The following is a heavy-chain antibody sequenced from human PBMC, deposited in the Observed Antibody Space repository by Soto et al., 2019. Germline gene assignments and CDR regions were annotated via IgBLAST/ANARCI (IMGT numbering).Heavy chain of an antibody. CDR2: ISAYNGNT. CDR1: GYTFTSYG. Sequence: ASVKVSCKASGYTFTSYGISWVRQAPGQGLEWMGWISAYNGNTNYAQKLQGRVTMTTDTSTSTAYMELRSLRSDDTAVYYFARVVPAAEYDIWSGYFPLGCWGRRTLGAV. D-gene: IGHD3-9*01. J-gene: IGHJ4*02. CDR3: ARVVPAAEYDIWSGYFPLGC. V-gene: IGHV1-18*04.